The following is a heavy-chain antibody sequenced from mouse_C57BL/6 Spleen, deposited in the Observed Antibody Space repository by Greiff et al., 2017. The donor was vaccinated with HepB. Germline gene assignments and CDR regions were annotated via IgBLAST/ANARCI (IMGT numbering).Heavy chain of an antibody. CDR3: ARRDYDGSYFDY. CDR1: GYAFTNYL. D-gene: IGHD2-4*01. CDR2: INPGSGGT. Sequence: QVQLQQSGAELVRPGTSVKVSCKASGYAFTNYLIEWVKQRPGQGLEWIGVINPGSGGTNYNEKFKGKATLTADKSSSTAYMQLSSRTSEDSAVYFCARRDYDGSYFDYWGQGTTLTVSS. J-gene: IGHJ2*01. V-gene: IGHV1-54*01.